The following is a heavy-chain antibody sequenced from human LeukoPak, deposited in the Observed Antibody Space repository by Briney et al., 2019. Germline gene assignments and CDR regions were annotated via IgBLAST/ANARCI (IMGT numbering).Heavy chain of an antibody. CDR3: ARRSSSGGYYFDY. CDR1: GYNFYSYW. CDR2: IYPGDSDI. J-gene: IGHJ4*02. Sequence: GESLKISCKGSGYNFYSYWIGWVRQMPGKGPEWMVIIYPGDSDIKYSPSFEGQVTISADKSNSTAYLQWSSLKASDTAMYYCARRSSSGGYYFDYWGQGTLVTVSS. V-gene: IGHV5-51*01. D-gene: IGHD3-16*01.